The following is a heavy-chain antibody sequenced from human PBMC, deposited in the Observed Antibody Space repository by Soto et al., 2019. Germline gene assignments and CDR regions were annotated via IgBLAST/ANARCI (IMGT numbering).Heavy chain of an antibody. CDR3: ARTYVPGIAGFDP. CDR2: MSGDGKTI. D-gene: IGHD1-1*01. Sequence: VGSLRLSCAASGFTFSNYFMHWVRQVPGEGLVWVSRMSGDGKTISYADSVKGRFTISRDNAKNTLYLQMNSLRVEDTAVYYCARTYVPGIAGFDPLGQGTLVTVSS. CDR1: GFTFSNYF. V-gene: IGHV3-74*01. J-gene: IGHJ5*02.